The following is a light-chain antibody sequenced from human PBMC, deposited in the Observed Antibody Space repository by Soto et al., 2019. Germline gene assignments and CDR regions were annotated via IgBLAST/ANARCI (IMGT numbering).Light chain of an antibody. CDR2: GAS. J-gene: IGKJ5*01. V-gene: IGKV1-39*01. Sequence: IQLTQSPSSLSASVGDRVIITSRASQSISISLNWYQLKPGKAPNLLMYGASYLKSGVPTRFSGSGSGTDFTLTISSLQPEDFATYYCQQTYTTPEITFGQGTRLEIK. CDR1: QSISIS. CDR3: QQTYTTPEIT.